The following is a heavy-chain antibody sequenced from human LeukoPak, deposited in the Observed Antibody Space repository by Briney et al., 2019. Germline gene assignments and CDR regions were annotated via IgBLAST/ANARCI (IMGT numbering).Heavy chain of an antibody. CDR3: ASQDGYNFDY. J-gene: IGHJ4*02. D-gene: IGHD5-24*01. Sequence: PSETLSLTCTVSGGSISSYYWSWIRQPPGKGLEWIGYIYYSGSTNYNPSLKSRVTISVDTSKNQFSLKLSSVTAADTAVYYCASQDGYNFDYWGQGTLVTVSS. V-gene: IGHV4-59*08. CDR2: IYYSGST. CDR1: GGSISSYY.